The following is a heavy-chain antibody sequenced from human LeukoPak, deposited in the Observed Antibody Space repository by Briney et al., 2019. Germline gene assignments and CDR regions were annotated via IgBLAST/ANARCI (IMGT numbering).Heavy chain of an antibody. V-gene: IGHV3-48*03. Sequence: PGGSLRLSCAASGSTFSTFITYDFNWVRQAPGKGLEWVSYMSSSGATIYYADSVKGRFTISRDISRNTLYLQMNSLRAEDTAVYYCAKGLAYYDSGESYYYGMDVWGQGTTVTVSS. CDR1: GSTFSTFI. CDR2: MSSSGATI. CDR3: AKGLAYYDSGESYYYGMDV. D-gene: IGHD3-10*01. J-gene: IGHJ6*02.